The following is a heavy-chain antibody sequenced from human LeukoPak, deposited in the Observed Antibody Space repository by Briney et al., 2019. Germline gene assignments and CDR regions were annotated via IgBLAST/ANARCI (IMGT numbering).Heavy chain of an antibody. CDR2: VYYGGPT. CDR3: ARTPTPNNRPDRVDP. V-gene: IGHV4-59*11. CDR1: GGAITSHY. J-gene: IGHJ5*02. D-gene: IGHD1-14*01. Sequence: SETLSLTCTVSGGAITSHYWSWLRQSPEKGLEWIGFVYYGGPTNYNPSFKSRVTMSVHTSRSQVSLQLTSVTSADTSVYYCARTPTPNNRPDRVDPLGQGTLVTVSS.